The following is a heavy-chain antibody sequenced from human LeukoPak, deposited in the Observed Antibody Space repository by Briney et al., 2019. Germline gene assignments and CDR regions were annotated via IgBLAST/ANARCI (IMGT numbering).Heavy chain of an antibody. V-gene: IGHV3-30*03. CDR1: GFTFSSYG. D-gene: IGHD3-16*01. J-gene: IGHJ4*02. Sequence: GRSLRLSCAASGFTFSSYGMHWVRQAPGKGLEWVAVISYDGSNKYYADSVKGRFTISRDNSKNTLYLQMNSLRAEDTAVYYCARGAAGGCPDYWGQGTLVTVSS. CDR2: ISYDGSNK. CDR3: ARGAAGGCPDY.